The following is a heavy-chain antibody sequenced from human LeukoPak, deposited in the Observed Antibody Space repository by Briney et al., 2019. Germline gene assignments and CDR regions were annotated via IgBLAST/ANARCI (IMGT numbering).Heavy chain of an antibody. Sequence: GASMKVSCKASGYTFTSYYMHWVRQAPGQGLEWMGIINPSGGSTSYAQKFQGRVTMTRDTSTSTVYMELSSLRSEDTAVYYCARDLLGYYDSSEWGDAFDIWGQGTMVTVSS. CDR2: INPSGGST. V-gene: IGHV1-46*01. CDR1: GYTFTSYY. CDR3: ARDLLGYYDSSEWGDAFDI. D-gene: IGHD3-22*01. J-gene: IGHJ3*02.